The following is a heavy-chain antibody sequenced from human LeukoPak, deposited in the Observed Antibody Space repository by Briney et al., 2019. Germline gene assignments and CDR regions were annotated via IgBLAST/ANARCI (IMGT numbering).Heavy chain of an antibody. J-gene: IGHJ4*02. CDR3: ARQACTSTNCYRSWEY. CDR2: IYYSGST. CDR1: GASISSNNYY. V-gene: IGHV4-39*01. Sequence: SETLSLTCTVSGASISSNNYYCGWIRQAPGKGLEWIGSIYYSGSTYYNPSLKSRVTISIDTSKSQFSLKLSSVTAADTAVYYCARQACTSTNCYRSWEYWGEGTLVTVSS. D-gene: IGHD2-2*02.